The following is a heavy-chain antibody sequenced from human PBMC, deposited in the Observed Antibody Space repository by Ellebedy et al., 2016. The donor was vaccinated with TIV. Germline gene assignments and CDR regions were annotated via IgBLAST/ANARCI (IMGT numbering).Heavy chain of an antibody. V-gene: IGHV4-39*07. CDR2: LYYSGST. D-gene: IGHD5-24*01. J-gene: IGHJ5*02. CDR3: ARDLMASGWFDP. Sequence: SETLSLTCTVSGGSVSSSTYYWGWIRQPPGKGLEWIGSLYYSGSTYYNPSLKSRVAISVDTSENQFSLKLSSVTAADTAVYYCARDLMASGWFDPWGQGTLVTVSS. CDR1: GGSVSSSTYY.